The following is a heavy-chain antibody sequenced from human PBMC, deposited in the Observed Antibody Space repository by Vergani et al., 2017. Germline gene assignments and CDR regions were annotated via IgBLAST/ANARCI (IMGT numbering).Heavy chain of an antibody. V-gene: IGHV4-31*11. CDR3: ARVDTQVPATSHFYYMDV. J-gene: IGHJ6*03. CDR1: GGSISSGDHC. Sequence: QVQLQESGPGVVKPSQTLSLTCAVSGGSISSGDHCWTWIRQPPGKGLEWIGYIFYSGTTYDNPSLRSRLTISVDTSQNQFPLKLRSVTAADTAVYYCARVDTQVPATSHFYYMDVWGKGTTVVVSS. D-gene: IGHD6-25*01. CDR2: IFYSGTT.